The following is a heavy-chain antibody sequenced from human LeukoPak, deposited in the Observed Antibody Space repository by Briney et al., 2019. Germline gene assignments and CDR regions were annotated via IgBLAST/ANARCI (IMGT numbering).Heavy chain of an antibody. D-gene: IGHD3-3*01. CDR3: ARQSQYYDFWSGYPRMDV. J-gene: IGHJ6*04. Sequence: SQTLSLTCTVSGGSISSSNYYWSWIRQPPGKGLEWIGYIYYSGSTYYNPSLKSRVTISGDTSKNQFSLELSSVTAADTAVYYCARQSQYYDFWSGYPRMDVWGKGTTVTVSS. V-gene: IGHV4-30-4*01. CDR1: GGSISSSNYY. CDR2: IYYSGST.